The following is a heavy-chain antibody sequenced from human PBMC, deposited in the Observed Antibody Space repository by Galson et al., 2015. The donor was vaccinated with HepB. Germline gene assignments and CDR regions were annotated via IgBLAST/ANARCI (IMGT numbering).Heavy chain of an antibody. J-gene: IGHJ4*02. CDR1: GYTFTTYG. V-gene: IGHV1-3*01. CDR3: VREEWGGMFDH. D-gene: IGHD3-3*01. Sequence: SVKVSCKASGYTFTTYGIHWMRQASGQSLEWLGFINPVDGGTGYSRRLQGGVTITRDTSANTVYIELSSLKSEDTANYYCVREEWGGMFDHWGQGTLVIVSS. CDR2: INPVDGGT.